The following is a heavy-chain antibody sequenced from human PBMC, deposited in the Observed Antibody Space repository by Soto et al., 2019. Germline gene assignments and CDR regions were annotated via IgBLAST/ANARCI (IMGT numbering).Heavy chain of an antibody. V-gene: IGHV4-4*02. CDR1: GGSISSSNW. CDR3: ARVAVAGTRVDY. J-gene: IGHJ4*02. Sequence: QVQLQESGPGLVKPSGTLSLTCAVSGGSISSSNWWSWVRQPPGKGLEWIGGIYHSGSTNYNPSLKSRVTISVDQSKNQFSLKLRSVPAADTAVYYCARVAVAGTRVDYWGQGTLFTVSS. CDR2: IYHSGST. D-gene: IGHD6-19*01.